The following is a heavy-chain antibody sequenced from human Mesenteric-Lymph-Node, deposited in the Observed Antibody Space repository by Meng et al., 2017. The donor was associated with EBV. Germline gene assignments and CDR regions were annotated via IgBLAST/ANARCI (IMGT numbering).Heavy chain of an antibody. D-gene: IGHD6-19*01. J-gene: IGHJ4*02. V-gene: IGHV1-18*01. CDR3: ARTYSTGWQYYCDY. CDR1: GYRFSDYG. Sequence: QVKVVQSGAEVKKPGASVTVSCKASGYRFSDYGITWVRQAPGQGLEWMGWISAYNGNTNYAQKFQGRVTMTTDTSTNTLYMEVRSLTSDDTAVYYCARTYSTGWQYYCDYWGQGTLVTVSS. CDR2: ISAYNGNT.